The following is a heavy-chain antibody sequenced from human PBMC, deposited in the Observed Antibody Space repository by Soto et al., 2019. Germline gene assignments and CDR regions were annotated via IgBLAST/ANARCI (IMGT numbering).Heavy chain of an antibody. V-gene: IGHV1-8*01. D-gene: IGHD6-19*01. CDR2: LNPNSGDT. J-gene: IGHJ4*02. CDR1: GYTFSSYD. Sequence: QVQLVQSGAEVKKPGASVKVSCKASGYTFSSYDINWVRQATGQGLEWMGWLNPNSGDTGYAQKFQGRVTLTRNTSINTAYIDLSSLTSGDTAVYYCATSGGGWYLYWGQGTLVTVSS. CDR3: ATSGGGWYLY.